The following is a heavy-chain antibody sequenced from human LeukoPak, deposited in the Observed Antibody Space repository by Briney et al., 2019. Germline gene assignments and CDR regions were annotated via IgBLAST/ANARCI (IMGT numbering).Heavy chain of an antibody. J-gene: IGHJ4*02. CDR2: IYYSGST. V-gene: IGHV4-59*12. CDR3: ARDRGRGLGRIAATGYFDY. Sequence: SETLSLTCTVSGGSISSYYWSWIRQPPGKGLEWIGYIYYSGSTNYKSSLKSRVTISVDTSKNQFSLKLSSVTAADTAVYYCARDRGRGLGRIAATGYFDYWGQGTLVTVSS. CDR1: GGSISSYY. D-gene: IGHD6-13*01.